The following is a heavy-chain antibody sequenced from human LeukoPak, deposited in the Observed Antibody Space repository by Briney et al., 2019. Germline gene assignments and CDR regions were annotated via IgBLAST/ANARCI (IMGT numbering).Heavy chain of an antibody. Sequence: GGSLRLSCAASGFTFSSYSMNWVRQAPGKGLEWVSSISSSSSYIYYADSVKGRFTISRDNAKNSLYLQMNSLRAEDTAVYYCARDSRVRGVIDYYYYMDVWGKGTTVTISS. CDR3: ARDSRVRGVIDYYYYMDV. D-gene: IGHD3-10*01. CDR1: GFTFSSYS. V-gene: IGHV3-21*01. CDR2: ISSSSSYI. J-gene: IGHJ6*03.